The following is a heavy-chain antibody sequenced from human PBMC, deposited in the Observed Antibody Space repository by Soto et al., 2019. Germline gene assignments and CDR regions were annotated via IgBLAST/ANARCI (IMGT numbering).Heavy chain of an antibody. Sequence: SETLSLTCTFSGGSISSYYWSLIRQPPGKGLEWIGYTHYSGSTNYNPSLKRRVSISLDKSKNQFSLKLTSVTAADTAVYFCARTGKFYYYDMSGLPFDPWGPGVLVTVSS. CDR2: THYSGST. V-gene: IGHV4-59*12. D-gene: IGHD3-22*01. CDR3: ARTGKFYYYDMSGLPFDP. CDR1: GGSISSYY. J-gene: IGHJ5*02.